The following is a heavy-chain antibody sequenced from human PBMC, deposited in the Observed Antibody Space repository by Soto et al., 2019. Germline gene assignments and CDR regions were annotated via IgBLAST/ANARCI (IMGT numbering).Heavy chain of an antibody. CDR1: GFTFDDYA. V-gene: IGHV3-9*01. D-gene: IGHD1-20*01. J-gene: IGHJ4*02. CDR3: AKDRGGAYNWNYFDY. Sequence: GGSLRLSCAASGFTFDDYAMHWVRQAPGKGLEWVSGISCNSGSIGYADSVKGRFTISRDNAKNSLYLQMNSLRAEDTALYYCAKDRGGAYNWNYFDYWGQGTLVTVSS. CDR2: ISCNSGSI.